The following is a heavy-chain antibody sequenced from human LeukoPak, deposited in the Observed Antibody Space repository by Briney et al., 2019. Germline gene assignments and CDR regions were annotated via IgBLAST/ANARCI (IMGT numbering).Heavy chain of an antibody. J-gene: IGHJ4*02. Sequence: PSKTLSLTCAVYGGSFSGYYWSWIRQPPGKGLEWIGEINHSGSTNYNPSLKSRVTISVDTSKNQFSLKLSSVTAADTAVYYCARTNSRGRIAAASPFDYWGQGTLVTVSS. D-gene: IGHD6-13*01. CDR2: INHSGST. V-gene: IGHV4-34*01. CDR1: GGSFSGYY. CDR3: ARTNSRGRIAAASPFDY.